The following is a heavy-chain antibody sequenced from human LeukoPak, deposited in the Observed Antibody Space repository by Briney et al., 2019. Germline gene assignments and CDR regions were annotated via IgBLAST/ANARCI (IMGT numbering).Heavy chain of an antibody. V-gene: IGHV1-2*02. CDR1: GYIFTDYY. CDR2: INPNSGGT. CDR3: ARGWQINSSGEFVDP. D-gene: IGHD6-6*01. J-gene: IGHJ5*02. Sequence: ASVRVSCKASGYIFTDYYVHWVRQAPGQGLEWMGLINPNSGGTNFAQKFQGRVTMTRDTSITTAYMELSRLSSDDTAVYYCARGWQINSSGEFVDPWGQGTLVTVSS.